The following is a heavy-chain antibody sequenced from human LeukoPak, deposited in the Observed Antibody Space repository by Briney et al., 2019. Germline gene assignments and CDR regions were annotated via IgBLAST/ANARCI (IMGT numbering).Heavy chain of an antibody. CDR3: AREPRVGGPGAFDI. V-gene: IGHV3-74*01. D-gene: IGHD1-26*01. Sequence: PGGTLRLSCAASGFTFSSYGMSWVRQAPGKGLVWVSCINSDGSSTSYADSVKGRFTISRDNAKNTLYLQMNSLRAEDTAVYYRAREPRVGGPGAFDIWGQGTMVTVSS. CDR1: GFTFSSYG. CDR2: INSDGSST. J-gene: IGHJ3*02.